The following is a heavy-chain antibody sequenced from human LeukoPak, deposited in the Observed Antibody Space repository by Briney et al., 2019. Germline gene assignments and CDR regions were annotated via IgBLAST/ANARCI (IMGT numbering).Heavy chain of an antibody. CDR3: ARSPLTRNFDI. CDR1: GGSISSYY. J-gene: IGHJ3*02. D-gene: IGHD3-3*01. CDR2: IYYTGST. V-gene: IGHV4-59*01. Sequence: SETLSLTCTVSGGSISSYYWNWIRQPPGKGLEWIGYIYYTGSTNYNPSLKSRVTISLDTSKNQFSLKLSSVTAADTAMYYCARSPLTRNFDIWGHGTMVTVSS.